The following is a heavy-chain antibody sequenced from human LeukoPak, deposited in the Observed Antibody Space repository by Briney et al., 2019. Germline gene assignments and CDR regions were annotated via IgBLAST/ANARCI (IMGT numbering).Heavy chain of an antibody. CDR1: GFTFSSYA. CDR3: AQTRMSYYYYGMDV. V-gene: IGHV3-23*01. Sequence: GGSLRLSCAASGFTFSSYAMTWVRQAPGKGLEWVSAISGSGGSTYYADSVKGWFTISRDNSKNMLYLQMNSLRAEDTAVYYCAQTRMSYYYYGMDVWGQGTTVTVSS. J-gene: IGHJ6*02. D-gene: IGHD2-8*01. CDR2: ISGSGGST.